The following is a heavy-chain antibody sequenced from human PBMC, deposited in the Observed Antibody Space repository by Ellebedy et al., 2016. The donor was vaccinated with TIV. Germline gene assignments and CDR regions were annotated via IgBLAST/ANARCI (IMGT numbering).Heavy chain of an antibody. CDR2: ISARGERT. CDR3: ARVFGELDTHYYYGLDV. CDR1: GFNFVYYA. D-gene: IGHD3-10*02. Sequence: GESLKISCAASGFNFVYYAMAWVRQTPSQGLEWVSHISARGERTNYADSVKGRFVISKDDSRNTLNLQMNSLRAEDTALYYCARVFGELDTHYYYGLDVWGQGTAVTVSS. J-gene: IGHJ6*02. V-gene: IGHV3-23*01.